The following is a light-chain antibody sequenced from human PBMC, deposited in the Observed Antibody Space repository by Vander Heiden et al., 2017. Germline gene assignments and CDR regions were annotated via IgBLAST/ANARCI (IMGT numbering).Light chain of an antibody. J-gene: IGKJ1*01. CDR3: QQYNNWPEWT. Sequence: EIVMTQSPATLSVSPGERATLSCRASQSVSSNLAWYQQKPGQAPRLLIYGASTRATGIPARFSGSGSGTEFTLTISSLQPEDFAVYYCQQYNNWPEWTFGQGTKVEIK. CDR2: GAS. CDR1: QSVSSN. V-gene: IGKV3-15*01.